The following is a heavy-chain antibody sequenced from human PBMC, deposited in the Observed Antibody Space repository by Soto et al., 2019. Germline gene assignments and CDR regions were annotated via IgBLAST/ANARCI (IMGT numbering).Heavy chain of an antibody. CDR2: IYSGGKT. D-gene: IGHD3-3*02. J-gene: IGHJ3*02. Sequence: SETLSLTCTVSGDSISSSHSHWGWTRQPPGKGLEYIGSIYSGGKTYYNPSLNSRVTISADTSRNQFSLRLSSVTAADTGVYYCARYDRINIKPYYPEAFHIWGQGTMVTVSS. CDR3: ARYDRINIKPYYPEAFHI. V-gene: IGHV4-39*01. CDR1: GDSISSSHSH.